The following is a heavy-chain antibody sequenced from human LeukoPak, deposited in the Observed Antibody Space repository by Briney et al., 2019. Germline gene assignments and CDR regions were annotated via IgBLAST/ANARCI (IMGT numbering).Heavy chain of an antibody. CDR3: ATKQWLAPPPDS. J-gene: IGHJ4*02. V-gene: IGHV3-74*01. CDR2: INTDGTVT. D-gene: IGHD6-19*01. CDR1: RFTSSKHW. Sequence: RGSLRLSCAASRFTSSKHWILCVPQAPGPGLKSFSRINTDGTVTTYADSVKGRFTVSRDNADNTMFLQMNSVRDEDTAVYYCATKQWLAPPPDSWGQGTPVTVSS.